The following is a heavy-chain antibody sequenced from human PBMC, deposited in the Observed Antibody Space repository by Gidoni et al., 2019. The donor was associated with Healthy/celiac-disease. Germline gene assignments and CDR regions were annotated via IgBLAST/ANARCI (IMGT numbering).Heavy chain of an antibody. Sequence: QRQRQEAGQGLVKPSATLSLTCSVYGGSISSSNWWSWVRQPPGKGLELIGEIYHSGTTNYTPSLKSRVTISVSTSKNQFSLQLSSVTAAATAFYYSARVDVILTGYYLFDYWGQGTLVTVSS. CDR2: IYHSGTT. CDR1: GGSISSSNW. D-gene: IGHD3-9*01. V-gene: IGHV4-4*02. J-gene: IGHJ4*02. CDR3: ARVDVILTGYYLFDY.